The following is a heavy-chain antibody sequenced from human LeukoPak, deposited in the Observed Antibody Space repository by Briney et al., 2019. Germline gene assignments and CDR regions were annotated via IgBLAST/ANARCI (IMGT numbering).Heavy chain of an antibody. V-gene: IGHV4-39*01. D-gene: IGHD1-26*01. CDR3: AKSGGYGLIDY. Sequence: SETLSLTCTVSGASVSGSAYYWGWIRQPPGKGLEWIGNIYYSGSTYYNESLESRVTISIDTSKNQFSLKLNSVTAADAAMYYCAKSGGYGLIDYWGQGTLVTVSS. J-gene: IGHJ4*02. CDR2: IYYSGST. CDR1: GASVSGSAYY.